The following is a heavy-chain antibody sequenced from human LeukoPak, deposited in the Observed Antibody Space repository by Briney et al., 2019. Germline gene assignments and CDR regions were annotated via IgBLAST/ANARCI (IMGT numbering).Heavy chain of an antibody. CDR3: ARDDNWNDAYFDY. D-gene: IGHD1-20*01. J-gene: IGHJ4*02. Sequence: GGSLRLSCAASGLTFSSYAMSWVRQGPGKGLEWVSAVSGGGSNTYYADSVKGRFTISRDNSKNTLYLQMNSLRAEDTAVYYCARDDNWNDAYFDYWGQGTLVTVSS. CDR1: GLTFSSYA. CDR2: VSGGGSNT. V-gene: IGHV3-23*01.